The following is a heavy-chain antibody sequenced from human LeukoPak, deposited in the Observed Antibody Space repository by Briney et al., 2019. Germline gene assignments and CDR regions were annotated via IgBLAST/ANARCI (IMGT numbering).Heavy chain of an antibody. CDR3: ARDHGYDILTGYSAPNAFDI. CDR2: ISAYNGNT. V-gene: IGHV1-18*01. CDR1: GYTFTSYG. D-gene: IGHD3-9*01. Sequence: ASVKVSCKASGYTFTSYGISWVRQAPGQGLEWMGWISAYNGNTNYAQKLQGRVTMTTDTSTSTAYMELRSLRSDDTAVYYCARDHGYDILTGYSAPNAFDIWGQGTMVTVSS. J-gene: IGHJ3*02.